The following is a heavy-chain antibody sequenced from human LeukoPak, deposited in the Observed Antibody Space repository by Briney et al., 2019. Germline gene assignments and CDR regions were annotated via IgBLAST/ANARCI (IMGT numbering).Heavy chain of an antibody. D-gene: IGHD2-2*02. CDR3: ARNGAAIISIDY. CDR1: GGSISSYY. Sequence: PSETLSLTCTVSGGSISSYYWSWIRQPAGKGLEWIGRIYTNGSTNYNPSLRSRVTMSVDTSKNQFSLKLSSVTAADTAVYYCARNGAAIISIDYWGQGTLVTVSS. CDR2: IYTNGST. V-gene: IGHV4-4*07. J-gene: IGHJ4*02.